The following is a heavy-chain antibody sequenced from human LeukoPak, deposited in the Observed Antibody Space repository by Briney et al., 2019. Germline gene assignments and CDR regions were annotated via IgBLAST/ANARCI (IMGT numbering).Heavy chain of an antibody. J-gene: IGHJ5*02. V-gene: IGHV3-7*04. CDR1: GFTFSSLW. CDR2: IKGDGSQT. Sequence: PGGSLRLSCAASGFTFSSLWMSWVRQAPGKGLEWVANIKGDGSQTYYVDSVRGRFTISRDNAKNSLYLQMSSLRAEDTAVYYCARADPNASGYFYRFNWFDPWGQGTLVTVSS. D-gene: IGHD3-10*01. CDR3: ARADPNASGYFYRFNWFDP.